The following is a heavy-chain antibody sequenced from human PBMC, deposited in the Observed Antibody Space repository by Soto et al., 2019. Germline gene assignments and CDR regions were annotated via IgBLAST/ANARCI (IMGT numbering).Heavy chain of an antibody. CDR2: SYWNDDK. D-gene: IGHD7-27*01. CDR1: GFSLSTSGVG. Sequence: GSGPTLVNPTQPLTLTCTFSGFSLSTSGVGVGWIRQPPGKALEWLALSYWNDDKRYSPSLKSRLTITKDTSKKQVVLTMTNMDPVDTATYYCAQAALTGERGGWFDPWGQGTLVTVSS. J-gene: IGHJ5*02. CDR3: AQAALTGERGGWFDP. V-gene: IGHV2-5*01.